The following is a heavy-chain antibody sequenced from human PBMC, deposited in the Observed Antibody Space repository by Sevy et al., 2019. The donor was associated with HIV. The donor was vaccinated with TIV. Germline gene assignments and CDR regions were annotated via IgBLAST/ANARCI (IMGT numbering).Heavy chain of an antibody. CDR2: IGTYNGHT. D-gene: IGHD3-10*01. CDR1: GYTFTDYG. V-gene: IGHV1-18*01. CDR3: ARGISGDPLTGVWFDP. Sequence: APVKVSCKASGYTFTDYGITWVRQAPGQGLEWMGWIGTYNGHTNYSQKFQARVTMTTDTSTSTAYMEMTSLRSDDTAVYYCARGISGDPLTGVWFDPWGQGTLVTVSS. J-gene: IGHJ5*02.